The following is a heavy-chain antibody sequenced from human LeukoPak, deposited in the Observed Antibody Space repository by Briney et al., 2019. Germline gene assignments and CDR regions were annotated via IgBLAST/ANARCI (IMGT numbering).Heavy chain of an antibody. D-gene: IGHD1-26*01. Sequence: PGGSLRLSWAASGFTFSSYGMHWVRQTPVKGLEWVAVISYDGSNKYYADSVKGRFTISRDNSKNTLYLQMNSLRAEDTAVYYCAKGSSYYPFDYWGQGTLVTVSS. CDR1: GFTFSSYG. J-gene: IGHJ4*02. V-gene: IGHV3-30*18. CDR3: AKGSSYYPFDY. CDR2: ISYDGSNK.